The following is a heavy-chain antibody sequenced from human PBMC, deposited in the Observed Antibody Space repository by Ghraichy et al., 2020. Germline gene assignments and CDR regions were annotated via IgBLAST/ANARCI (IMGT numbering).Heavy chain of an antibody. D-gene: IGHD3-22*01. CDR1: GYTFTSYA. Sequence: ASVKVSCKASGYTFTSYAIHWVRQAPGQRLEWMGWINGGNGYTEYSQKFQGRVSMTRDTSASTVYMELSSLRSEDTAVYYCARGNYYESSDPSFYWGQGTLVTVSS. CDR3: ARGNYYESSDPSFY. CDR2: INGGNGYT. J-gene: IGHJ4*02. V-gene: IGHV1-3*01.